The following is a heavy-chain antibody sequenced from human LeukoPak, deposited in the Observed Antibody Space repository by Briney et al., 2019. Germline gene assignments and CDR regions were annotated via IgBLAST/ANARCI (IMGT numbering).Heavy chain of an antibody. CDR1: GGSVSSGSYY. CDR2: IYYSGST. Sequence: SETLSLTCTVSGGSVSSGSYYWSWIRQPPGKGLERIGYIYYSGSTNYNPSLKSRVTISVDTSKNQFSLKLSSVTAADTAVYYCARVGSSSWYFDYWGQGTLVTVSS. J-gene: IGHJ4*02. V-gene: IGHV4-61*01. CDR3: ARVGSSSWYFDY. D-gene: IGHD6-13*01.